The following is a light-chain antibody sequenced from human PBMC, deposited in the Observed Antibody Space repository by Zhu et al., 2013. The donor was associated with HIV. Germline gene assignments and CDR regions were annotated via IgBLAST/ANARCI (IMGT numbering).Light chain of an antibody. CDR3: QQYGGSPLT. V-gene: IGKV3-20*01. CDR2: DAS. CDR1: QSVGSRS. J-gene: IGKJ4*01. Sequence: EIVLTQSPGTLSLSPGETATLSCRASQSVGSRSLAWYQQKPGQAPRLLIYDASIRATGIADRFSGSGYETDFTLTITRLEPEDFAVYYCQQYGGSPLTFGGGTKVEIK.